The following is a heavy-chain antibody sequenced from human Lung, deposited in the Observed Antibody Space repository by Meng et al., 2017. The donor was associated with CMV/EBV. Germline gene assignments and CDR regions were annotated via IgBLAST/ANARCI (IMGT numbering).Heavy chain of an antibody. V-gene: IGHV1-46*02. CDR3: ARVSKGGSYRFDP. Sequence: QVQLVHAGAEVKKPGASVRLSCKASGYTFNTYYMHWVRQAPGQGLEWMGVINPSGGSSIYAQRFQGRVTMTSDTSTTTVYMDLSSLRSEDTAVYYCARVSKGGSYRFDPWGQGTLVTVSS. CDR2: INPSGGSS. CDR1: GYTFNTYY. J-gene: IGHJ5*02. D-gene: IGHD1-26*01.